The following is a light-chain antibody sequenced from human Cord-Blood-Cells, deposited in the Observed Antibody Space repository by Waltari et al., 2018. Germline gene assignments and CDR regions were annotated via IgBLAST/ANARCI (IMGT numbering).Light chain of an antibody. Sequence: SYEPTPPPPVSLYPGPTASITCAGDKLGAKYACWYQQQPGQSPVLVTYQDSKRPAGIPGRFSGSNSGNTATLTISGTQAMDEADYYCQAWDSSTVVFGGGTKLTVL. V-gene: IGLV3-1*01. CDR1: KLGAKY. J-gene: IGLJ2*01. CDR2: QDS. CDR3: QAWDSSTVV.